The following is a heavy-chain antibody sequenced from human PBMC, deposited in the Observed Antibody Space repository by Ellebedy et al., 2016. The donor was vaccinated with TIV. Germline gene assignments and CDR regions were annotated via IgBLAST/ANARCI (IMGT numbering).Heavy chain of an antibody. J-gene: IGHJ4*02. CDR3: ASGFSYGSLDY. Sequence: MPSEPLSLTCSVPGGSISSYYGSWNRQPQGKGLEWIGNIYYSGSTNYNPSLKSRVTISVATSKNQFSLKLSSVTAADTAVFYCASGFSYGSLDYWGQGTLVAVSS. CDR1: GGSISSYY. CDR2: IYYSGST. V-gene: IGHV4-59*01. D-gene: IGHD5-18*01.